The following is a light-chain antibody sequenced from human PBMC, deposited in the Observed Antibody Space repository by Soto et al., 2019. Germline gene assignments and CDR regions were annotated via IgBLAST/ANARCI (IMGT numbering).Light chain of an antibody. V-gene: IGKV1-27*01. Sequence: DIQMTQSPSSLAASVGDRVTITYRASQGITYYVAWYQHRPGRVPKLLIYAAATLQSGVPSRFSGSGAGTDFTLTIGSLQPEDVATYYCQKYNSAPWTFGQGTKVEIK. CDR3: QKYNSAPWT. J-gene: IGKJ1*01. CDR1: QGITYY. CDR2: AAA.